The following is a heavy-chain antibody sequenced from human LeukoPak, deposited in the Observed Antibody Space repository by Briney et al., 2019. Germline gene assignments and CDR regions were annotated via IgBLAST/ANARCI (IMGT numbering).Heavy chain of an antibody. J-gene: IGHJ4*02. D-gene: IGHD3-22*01. V-gene: IGHV3-21*01. CDR3: ARLRRNSDRSGYYYYYDY. CDR1: GYTFTSYS. CDR2: IMFGSNYI. Sequence: GGSLGFSVAASGYTFTSYSINWVGQAPGKGLEGFSSIMFGSNYIYYADSVRGRFSISRDDARNSLYLQMDSLRGDDTAVYYCARLRRNSDRSGYYYYYDYWGQGTLVTVSP.